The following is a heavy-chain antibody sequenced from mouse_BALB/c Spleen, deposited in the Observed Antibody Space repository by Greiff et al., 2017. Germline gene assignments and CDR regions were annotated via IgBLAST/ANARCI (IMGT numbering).Heavy chain of an antibody. D-gene: IGHD1-1*01. J-gene: IGHJ4*01. V-gene: IGHV14-3*02. CDR2: IDPANGNT. CDR3: ALITTGAMDY. Sequence: EVKLQQSGAELVKPGASVKLSCTASGFNIKDTYMHWVKQRPEQGLEWIGRIDPANGNTKYDPKFQGKATITADTSSNTAYLQLSSLTSEDTAVYYCALITTGAMDYWGQGTSVTVSS. CDR1: GFNIKDTY.